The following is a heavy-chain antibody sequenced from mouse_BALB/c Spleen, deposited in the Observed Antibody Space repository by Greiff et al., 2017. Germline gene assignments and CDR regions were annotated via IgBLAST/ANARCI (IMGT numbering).Heavy chain of an antibody. V-gene: IGHV1-14*01. CDR2: INPYNDGT. Sequence: VQLQQSGPELVKPGASVKMSCKASGYTFPSYVMHWVKQKPGQGLEWIGYINPYNDGTKYNEKFKGKATLTSDKSSSTAYMELSSLTSEDSAVYYCARSAIYYYGSSYVFDYWGQGTTLTVSS. CDR1: GYTFPSYV. CDR3: ARSAIYYYGSSYVFDY. J-gene: IGHJ2*01. D-gene: IGHD1-1*01.